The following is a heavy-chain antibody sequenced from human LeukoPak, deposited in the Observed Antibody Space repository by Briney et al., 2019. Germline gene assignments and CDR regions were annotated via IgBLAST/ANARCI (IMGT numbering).Heavy chain of an antibody. D-gene: IGHD6-19*01. Sequence: GSLRLSCAASGFTFISYAMSWVRQAPGKGLEWVSAISGSGGSTYYADSVKGRFTISRDNSKNTLYLQMNSLRAEDTAVYYCAKDYRIAVAGLFDYWGQGTLVTVSS. CDR1: GFTFISYA. V-gene: IGHV3-23*01. J-gene: IGHJ4*02. CDR2: ISGSGGST. CDR3: AKDYRIAVAGLFDY.